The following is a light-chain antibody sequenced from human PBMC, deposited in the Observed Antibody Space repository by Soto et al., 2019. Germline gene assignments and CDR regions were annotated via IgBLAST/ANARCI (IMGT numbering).Light chain of an antibody. J-gene: IGKJ1*01. Sequence: DIQMTQSPSTLSASVGDRVTITCRASQSISSWLAWYQQKPGKAPKLLIYDASSLESGVPSRFSGSGSGTKFTLTISSLQPDDFATYYCQHRWTFGQGTKVDIK. V-gene: IGKV1-5*01. CDR2: DAS. CDR1: QSISSW. CDR3: QHRWT.